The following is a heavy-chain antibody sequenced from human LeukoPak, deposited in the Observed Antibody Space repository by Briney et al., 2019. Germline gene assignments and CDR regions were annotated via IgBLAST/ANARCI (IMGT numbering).Heavy chain of an antibody. CDR1: GFTFSSYS. D-gene: IGHD4-17*01. CDR2: ISSSSSYI. V-gene: IGHV3-21*01. J-gene: IGHJ4*02. CDR3: ARDKDGDYLLDY. Sequence: PGGSLRLSCAASGFTFSSYSMNWVRQAPGKGLEWVSSISSSSSYIYYADSVKGRFTISRDNAKNSLYLQMNSLRAEDTAVYYCARDKDGDYLLDYWGQATLVTVPS.